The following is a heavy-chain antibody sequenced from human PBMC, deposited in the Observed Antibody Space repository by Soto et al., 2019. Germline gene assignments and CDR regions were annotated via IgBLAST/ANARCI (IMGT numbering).Heavy chain of an antibody. CDR3: ARQKPARIMITFGGVIGFDY. J-gene: IGHJ4*02. Sequence: PSETLSLTCAVYGGSFSGYYWSWIRQPPGKGLEWIGEINHSGSTNYNPSLKSRVTISVDTSKNQFSLKLSSVTTADTAVYYCARQKPARIMITFGGVIGFDYWGQGPLVTVSS. CDR1: GGSFSGYY. D-gene: IGHD3-16*02. V-gene: IGHV4-34*01. CDR2: INHSGST.